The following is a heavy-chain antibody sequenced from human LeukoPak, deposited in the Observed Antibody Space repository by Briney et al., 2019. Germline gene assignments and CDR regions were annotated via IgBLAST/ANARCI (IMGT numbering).Heavy chain of an antibody. J-gene: IGHJ4*02. CDR1: GFPLSSYA. CDR3: AREPGSSWYWGYDY. Sequence: GGSLRLSCAASGFPLSSYAMSWVRQAPGKGLEWVSLIYSGGSTYYADSVKGRFTISRDNSKNTLHLQMNSLRAEDTAVYYCAREPGSSWYWGYDYWGQGTLVTVSS. D-gene: IGHD6-13*01. CDR2: IYSGGST. V-gene: IGHV3-66*01.